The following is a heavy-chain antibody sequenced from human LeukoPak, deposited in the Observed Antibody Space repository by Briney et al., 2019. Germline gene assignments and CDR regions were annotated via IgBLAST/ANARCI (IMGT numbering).Heavy chain of an antibody. J-gene: IGHJ4*02. CDR1: GFTFSNAW. CDR2: IKSKTDGGTT. CDR3: TSYSHYYFDY. V-gene: IGHV3-15*01. D-gene: IGHD3-10*01. Sequence: KPGGSLRLSCAASGFTFSNAWMSWVRQAPGKGLEWDGRIKSKTDGGTTDYATPVKGRFTISRDDSKNTLYLQMNSLKTEDTAVYYCTSYSHYYFDYWGQGTLVTVSS.